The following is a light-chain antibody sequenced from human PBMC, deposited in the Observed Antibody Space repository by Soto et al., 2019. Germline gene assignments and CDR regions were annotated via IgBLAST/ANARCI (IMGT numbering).Light chain of an antibody. V-gene: IGKV3-20*01. CDR2: GAS. CDR3: QQYGDSRT. Sequence: EIVLTQSPGTLSLSPGERATLSCRASQSVSSTYLAWYQQKPGQGPRLLIYGASSRATGIPDRFSGSASGTDFTLTINRLEPEDFAIYYCQQYGDSRTFGQGTKLEIK. CDR1: QSVSSTY. J-gene: IGKJ2*01.